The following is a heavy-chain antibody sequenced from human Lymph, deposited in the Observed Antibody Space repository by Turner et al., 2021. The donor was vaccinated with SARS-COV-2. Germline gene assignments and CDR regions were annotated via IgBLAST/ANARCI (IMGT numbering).Heavy chain of an antibody. Sequence: EVQLVESGGGWVQPGESLTLSCAASGFTFGNYAMQWVRQAPGKGLEYVSAISGDGVSTYYANSVKGRFTISRDNSKNTLYLQMGSLRAEDMAVYYCARDWRAGNYWGQGTLVTVSS. D-gene: IGHD3-3*01. CDR3: ARDWRAGNY. V-gene: IGHV3-64*01. J-gene: IGHJ4*02. CDR2: ISGDGVST. CDR1: GFTFGNYA.